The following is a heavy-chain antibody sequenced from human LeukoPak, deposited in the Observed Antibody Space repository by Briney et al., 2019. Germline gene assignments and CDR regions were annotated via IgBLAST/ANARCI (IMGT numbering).Heavy chain of an antibody. J-gene: IGHJ3*02. D-gene: IGHD3-22*01. CDR2: ISGSGGST. Sequence: GGSLRLSCAASGFTFSSYAMSWVRQAPGKGLEWVSAISGSGGSTYYADSVKGRFTISRDNSKNTLYLQMNSLRAEDTAVYYCAKDPPRGPQVVITPNDAFDIWGQGTMVTVSS. CDR3: AKDPPRGPQVVITPNDAFDI. V-gene: IGHV3-23*01. CDR1: GFTFSSYA.